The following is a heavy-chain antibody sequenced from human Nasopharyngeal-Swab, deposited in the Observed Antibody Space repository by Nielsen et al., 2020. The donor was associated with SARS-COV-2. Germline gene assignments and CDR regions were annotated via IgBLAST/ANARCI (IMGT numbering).Heavy chain of an antibody. V-gene: IGHV5-51*01. CDR1: GSSFTSYW. Sequence: GESPKTSRKGAGSSFTSYWIAWGRQMPGKGLEWMGIIYPGDSDTRHSPFLQGQVTISADKSISTAYLQWSSLKASDTAMYYCAGQGGSGIDYWGQGTLVTVSS. D-gene: IGHD3-10*01. CDR3: AGQGGSGIDY. J-gene: IGHJ4*02. CDR2: IYPGDSDT.